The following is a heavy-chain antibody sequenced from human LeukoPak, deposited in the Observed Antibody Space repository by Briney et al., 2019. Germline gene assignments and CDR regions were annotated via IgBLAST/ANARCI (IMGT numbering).Heavy chain of an antibody. CDR1: GYTFTSYD. CDR3: ARALSWTTESYYYMDV. J-gene: IGHJ6*03. V-gene: IGHV1-8*01. Sequence: ASVKVSCKASGYTFTSYDINWERQATGQGLEWMGWMNPNSGNIGYAQKFQGRVTMTKNTSITTAYMELSSLRSEDTAVYYCARALSWTTESYYYMDVWGKGTTVTVSS. CDR2: MNPNSGNI. D-gene: IGHD3/OR15-3a*01.